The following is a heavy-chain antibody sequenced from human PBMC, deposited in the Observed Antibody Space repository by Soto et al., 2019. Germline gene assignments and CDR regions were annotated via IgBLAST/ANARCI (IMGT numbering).Heavy chain of an antibody. J-gene: IGHJ4*02. D-gene: IGHD3-10*01. CDR1: GFPFDDYG. V-gene: IGHV3-43*01. CDR3: TTADYYGSGTLDY. CDR2: ISWDGADT. Sequence: GGSLRLSCAASGFPFDDYGMSWVRQVPGKGLEWVSLISWDGADTYYADSVKGRFTASRDNSKNTLYLQMNSLKTEDTAVYYCTTADYYGSGTLDYWGQGTLVTV.